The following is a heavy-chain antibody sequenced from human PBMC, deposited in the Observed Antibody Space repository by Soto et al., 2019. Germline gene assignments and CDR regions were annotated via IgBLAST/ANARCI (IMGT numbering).Heavy chain of an antibody. Sequence: QVQLVESGGGVVQPGRSLRLSCAASGFTFSSYGMHWVRQAPGKGLEWVAVISYDGSEKYYAVSVNGRFTISRDNSKNTLYLQMNSLRAEDTAVYYCAKGSVTTSLYYFDYWGQGTLVPVSS. CDR3: AKGSVTTSLYYFDY. CDR1: GFTFSSYG. V-gene: IGHV3-30*18. D-gene: IGHD4-17*01. CDR2: ISYDGSEK. J-gene: IGHJ4*02.